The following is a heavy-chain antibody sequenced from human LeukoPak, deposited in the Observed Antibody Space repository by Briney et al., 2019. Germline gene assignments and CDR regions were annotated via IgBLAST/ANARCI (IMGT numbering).Heavy chain of an antibody. J-gene: IGHJ5*02. CDR3: ARGSEDNWFDP. CDR2: ISAYNGNT. CDR1: GYTFTIYG. D-gene: IGHD2-15*01. Sequence: GASVKVSCTASGYTFTIYGISWVRQAPGQGLEWMGWISAYNGNTNYAQKLQGRVTMTTDTSTSTAYMELRSLGSDDTAVYYCARGSEDNWFDPWGQGTLVTVSS. V-gene: IGHV1-18*04.